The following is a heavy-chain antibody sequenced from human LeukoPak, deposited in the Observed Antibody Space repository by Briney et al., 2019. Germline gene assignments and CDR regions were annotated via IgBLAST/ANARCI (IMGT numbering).Heavy chain of an antibody. CDR2: IIPILGIA. D-gene: IGHD3-22*01. V-gene: IGHV1-69*04. CDR1: GGTFSSYA. J-gene: IGHJ4*02. Sequence: SVKVSCKASGGTFSSYAISWVRQAPGRGLEWTGRIIPILGIANYAQKFQGRVTITADKSTSTAYMELSSLRSEDTAVYYCAREIHTSGYYGYWGQGTLVTVSS. CDR3: AREIHTSGYYGY.